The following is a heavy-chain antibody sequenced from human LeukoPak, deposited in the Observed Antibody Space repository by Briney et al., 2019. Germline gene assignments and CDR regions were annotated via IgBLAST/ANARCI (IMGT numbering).Heavy chain of an antibody. V-gene: IGHV4-31*03. CDR3: ARASYGPLGGADY. CDR1: GGSISSGGYY. CDR2: IYYRGST. Sequence: SETLSLTCTVSGGSISSGGYYWSWIRQHPGKGLEWIGYIYYRGSTYYNPSLKSRVTISVDTSKNQFSLKLSSVTAADTAVYYCARASYGPLGGADYWGQGTLVTVSS. J-gene: IGHJ4*02. D-gene: IGHD3-16*01.